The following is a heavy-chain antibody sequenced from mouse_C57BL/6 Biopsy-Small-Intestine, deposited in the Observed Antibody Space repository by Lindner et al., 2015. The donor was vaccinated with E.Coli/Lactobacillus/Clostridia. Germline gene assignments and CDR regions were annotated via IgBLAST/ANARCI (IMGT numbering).Heavy chain of an antibody. D-gene: IGHD2-4*01. CDR1: GYTFTEYT. Sequence: VQLQESGAELVKPGASVKLSCKASGYTFTEYTIHWVKQRSGQGLEWIGWFYPGSGSIKYNEKFKDKATLTADKSSSTVYMELSRLTSEDSAVYFCARHEVIKGGYDYDGSYAMDYWGQGTSVTVSS. CDR2: FYPGSGSI. CDR3: ARHEVIKGGYDYDGSYAMDY. V-gene: IGHV1-62-2*01. J-gene: IGHJ4*01.